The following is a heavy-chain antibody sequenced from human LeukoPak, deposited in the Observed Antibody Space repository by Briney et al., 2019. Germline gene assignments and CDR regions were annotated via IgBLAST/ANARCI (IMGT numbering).Heavy chain of an antibody. D-gene: IGHD5-12*01. J-gene: IGHJ4*02. CDR3: ASGGYSGYDYDY. Sequence: PGGSLRLSCAASGFPFSSYAMHWVRQAPGKGLEWVSGISWNSGSIGYADSVKGRFTISRDNAKNSLYLQMISLRAEDTALYFCASGGYSGYDYDYWGQGTLVTVSS. CDR1: GFPFSSYA. CDR2: ISWNSGSI. V-gene: IGHV3-9*01.